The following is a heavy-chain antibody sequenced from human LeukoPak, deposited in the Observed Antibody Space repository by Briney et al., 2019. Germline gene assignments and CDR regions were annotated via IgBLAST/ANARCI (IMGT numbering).Heavy chain of an antibody. Sequence: GGSLRLSCAASGFTFSSYDMHWVRQATGKGLEWGSAIGTTGDTYYPGSVKGRFTISRENAKNPLYLQMNSLRAGDTAVYYCARLQGSGSPYWYFDLWGRGTLVTVSS. CDR2: IGTTGDT. J-gene: IGHJ2*01. V-gene: IGHV3-13*01. D-gene: IGHD3-10*01. CDR1: GFTFSSYD. CDR3: ARLQGSGSPYWYFDL.